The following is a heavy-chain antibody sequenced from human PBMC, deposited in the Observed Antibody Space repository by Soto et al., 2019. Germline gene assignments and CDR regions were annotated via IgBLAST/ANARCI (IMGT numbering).Heavy chain of an antibody. J-gene: IGHJ5*02. CDR1: GGSFSGYY. Sequence: PSETLSLTCAVYGGSFSGYYWSWIRQPPGKGLEWIGEINHSGSTNYNPSLKSRVTISVDTSKNQFSLKLSSVTAADTAVYYCARGYWFDPWGPGTLVTVSS. CDR2: INHSGST. CDR3: ARGYWFDP. V-gene: IGHV4-34*01.